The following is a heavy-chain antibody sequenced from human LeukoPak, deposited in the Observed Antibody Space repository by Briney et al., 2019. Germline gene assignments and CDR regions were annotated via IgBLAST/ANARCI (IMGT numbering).Heavy chain of an antibody. Sequence: SETLSLTCAVYGGSFSGYYWSWIRQPPGKGLEWIGEINHSGSTNYNPSLKGRVTISVDTSKNQFSLKLSSVTAADTAVYYCARGRYTYYYDSSGYYYDYWGQGTLVTVSS. CDR1: GGSFSGYY. CDR2: INHSGST. J-gene: IGHJ4*02. D-gene: IGHD3-22*01. CDR3: ARGRYTYYYDSSGYYYDY. V-gene: IGHV4-34*01.